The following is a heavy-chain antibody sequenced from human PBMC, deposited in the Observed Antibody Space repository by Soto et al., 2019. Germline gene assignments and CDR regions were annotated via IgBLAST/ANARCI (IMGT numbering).Heavy chain of an antibody. Sequence: SETLSLTCTVSGGSISSSSYYWGWIRQPPGKGLEWIGSIYKSGTTYYKPSLKSRVTISVDTSKNQFSLKLSSVTAADTAVYYCVHTFSDGAVAEDFDSWGQGTLVTVSS. CDR2: IYKSGTT. D-gene: IGHD6-19*01. J-gene: IGHJ4*02. CDR3: VHTFSDGAVAEDFDS. CDR1: GGSISSSSYY. V-gene: IGHV4-39*01.